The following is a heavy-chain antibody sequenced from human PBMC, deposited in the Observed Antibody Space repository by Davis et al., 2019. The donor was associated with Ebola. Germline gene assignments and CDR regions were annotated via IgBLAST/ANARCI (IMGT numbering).Heavy chain of an antibody. CDR2: IWYDGSNK. Sequence: PGGSLRLSCAASGFTFSSYGMHWVRQAPGKGLEWVAVIWYDGSNKYYADSVKGRFTISRDNSKNTLYLQMNSLRAEDTAVYYCARTDSSGDAFDIWGQGTMVTVSS. V-gene: IGHV3-33*01. J-gene: IGHJ3*02. CDR3: ARTDSSGDAFDI. D-gene: IGHD3-22*01. CDR1: GFTFSSYG.